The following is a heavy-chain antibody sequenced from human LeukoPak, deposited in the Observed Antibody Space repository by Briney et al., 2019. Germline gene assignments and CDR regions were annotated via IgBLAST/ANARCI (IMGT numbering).Heavy chain of an antibody. CDR3: ARDQYYYDSSGYYRFDY. J-gene: IGHJ4*02. Sequence: GASVKVSCKASGYTFTGYYMHWVRQAPGQGLEWMGWISPNSGGTNYAQKFQGRVTITADKSTSTAYMELSSLRSEDTAVYYCARDQYYYDSSGYYRFDYWGQGTLVTVSS. CDR1: GYTFTGYY. CDR2: ISPNSGGT. D-gene: IGHD3-22*01. V-gene: IGHV1-2*02.